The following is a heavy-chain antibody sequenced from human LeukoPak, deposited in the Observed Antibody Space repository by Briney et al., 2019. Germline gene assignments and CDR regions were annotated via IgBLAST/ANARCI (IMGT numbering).Heavy chain of an antibody. CDR3: TRESGAFSPFGF. CDR2: VHLDGAT. Sequence: SGTLSLTCAVSGGSILSTNWWSWVRQPPGKGLEWIGEVHLDGATNYNPSVEGRVTMSIDKSKNHLSLEVISVTAADTAMYYCTRESGAFSPFGFWGQGTLVTVSS. CDR1: GGSILSTNW. J-gene: IGHJ4*02. D-gene: IGHD1-26*01. V-gene: IGHV4-4*02.